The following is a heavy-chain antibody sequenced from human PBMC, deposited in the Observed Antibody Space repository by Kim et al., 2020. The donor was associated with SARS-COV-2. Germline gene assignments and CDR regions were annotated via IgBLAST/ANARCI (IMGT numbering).Heavy chain of an antibody. Sequence: GGSLRLSCAASGFTFSSYGMHWVRQAPGKGLEWVAVISYDGSNKYYADSVKGRFTISRDNSKSTLYLQMNSLRAEDTAVYYCAKGDTAMVTHVVNWGQGTLVTVSS. J-gene: IGHJ4*02. CDR1: GFTFSSYG. D-gene: IGHD5-18*01. CDR2: ISYDGSNK. CDR3: AKGDTAMVTHVVN. V-gene: IGHV3-30*18.